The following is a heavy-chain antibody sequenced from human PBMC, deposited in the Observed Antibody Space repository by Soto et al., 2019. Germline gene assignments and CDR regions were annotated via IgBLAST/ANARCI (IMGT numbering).Heavy chain of an antibody. CDR3: ARGNSLRAKDIVLMVYATDYYYYMDV. CDR2: IYYSGST. Sequence: PSETLSLTCTVSGGSISSGGYYWSWIRQHPGKGLEWIGYIYYSGSTYYNPSLKSRVTISVDTSKNQFSLKLSSVTAADTAVYYCARGNSLRAKDIVLMVYATDYYYYMDVWGKGTTVTVSS. V-gene: IGHV4-31*03. D-gene: IGHD2-8*01. CDR1: GGSISSGGYY. J-gene: IGHJ6*03.